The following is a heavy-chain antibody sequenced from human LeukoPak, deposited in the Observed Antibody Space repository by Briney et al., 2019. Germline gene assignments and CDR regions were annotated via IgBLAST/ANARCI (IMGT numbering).Heavy chain of an antibody. CDR2: ISGYNGNT. Sequence: ASVKVSCKASGYTFTSYGITWVRQAPGQGLEWMGWISGYNGNTNYAQKFQGRVTMTTDTSTSTVYMELRSLRSDDTAVYYCARDDNYGSGQPDDWGQGTLVTVSS. V-gene: IGHV1-18*01. CDR1: GYTFTSYG. D-gene: IGHD3-10*01. J-gene: IGHJ4*02. CDR3: ARDDNYGSGQPDD.